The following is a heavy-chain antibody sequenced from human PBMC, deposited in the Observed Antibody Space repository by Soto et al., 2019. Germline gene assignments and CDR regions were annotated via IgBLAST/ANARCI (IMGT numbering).Heavy chain of an antibody. CDR1: GFTFSSYA. D-gene: IGHD2-15*01. CDR3: ARAGACIGGSYCPHPDYFAF. CDR2: ISYDGSNK. Sequence: PGGSLRLSCAASGFTFSSYAMHWVRQAPGKGLEWVAVISYDGSNKYYADSVKGRFTISRDNSKNTLYLQMNSLRSEDTAVYYCARAGACIGGSYCPHPDYFAFRGQGTVVTVSA. V-gene: IGHV3-30-3*01. J-gene: IGHJ4*02.